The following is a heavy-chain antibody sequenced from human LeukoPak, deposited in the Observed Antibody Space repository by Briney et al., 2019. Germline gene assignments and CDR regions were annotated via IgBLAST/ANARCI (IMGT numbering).Heavy chain of an antibody. D-gene: IGHD3-22*01. V-gene: IGHV1-46*01. CDR1: GYTFTSYY. CDR2: INPSGGST. Sequence: ASVKVSCKASGYTFTSYYMHWVRQAPGQGLEWMGIINPSGGSTSYAQKFQGRVTMTRDMSTSTLYMELRSPGSADTTAYYCGGYYDSSGYGDYWGQGTLVTVSS. J-gene: IGHJ4*02. CDR3: GGYYDSSGYGDY.